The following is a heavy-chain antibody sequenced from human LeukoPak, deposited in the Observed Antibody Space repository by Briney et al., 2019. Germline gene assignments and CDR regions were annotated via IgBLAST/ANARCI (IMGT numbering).Heavy chain of an antibody. CDR2: IYPGDSDT. J-gene: IGHJ6*03. V-gene: IGHV5-51*01. D-gene: IGHD2-2*01. CDR1: GYSFTSYW. CDR3: ARSLYCSSTSCPLDYYYYMDV. Sequence: GESLKISCKGSGYSFTSYWIGWVRQMPGKGLEWMGIIYPGDSDTRYSPSFQGRVTISADKSISTAYLQWSSLKASDTAMYYCARSLYCSSTSCPLDYYYYMDVWGKGTTVTVSS.